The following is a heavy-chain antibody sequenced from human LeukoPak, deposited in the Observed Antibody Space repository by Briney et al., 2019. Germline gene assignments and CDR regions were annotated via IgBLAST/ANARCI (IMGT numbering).Heavy chain of an antibody. CDR1: GYTFTSYG. CDR2: ISAYNGNT. D-gene: IGHD3-10*01. Sequence: ASVKVSCKASGYTFTSYGISWVRQAPGQGLEWMGWISAYNGNTNYAQKLQGRVTMTTGTSTSTAYMELRSLRSDDTAVYYCARGSGSFPFYYYYYGMDVWGQGTTVTVSS. CDR3: ARGSGSFPFYYYYYGMDV. J-gene: IGHJ6*02. V-gene: IGHV1-18*01.